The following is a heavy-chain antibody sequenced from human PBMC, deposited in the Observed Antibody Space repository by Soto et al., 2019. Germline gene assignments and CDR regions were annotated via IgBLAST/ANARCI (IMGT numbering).Heavy chain of an antibody. J-gene: IGHJ5*02. D-gene: IGHD3-22*01. CDR3: ETVPETFSPAGYYVNWFDP. Sequence: SDTLSLTGTFSCASFTDCSLFWGWIRQSPGKGVEWIASTYIGGMTYYNPSLRSRVTISVDTSKSQFSLRLTYVTAADTAVYYCETVPETFSPAGYYVNWFDPWGHGTLVTVSS. V-gene: IGHV4-39*01. CDR2: TYIGGMT. CDR1: CASFTDCSLF.